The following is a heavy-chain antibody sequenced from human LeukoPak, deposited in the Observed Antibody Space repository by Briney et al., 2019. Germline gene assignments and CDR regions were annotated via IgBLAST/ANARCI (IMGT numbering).Heavy chain of an antibody. Sequence: GGSLRLSCAASGFTFSSYEMNWVRQAPGKGLEWISYISTSGSTIYYADSVKGRFTVFRDNAKNSLYLQMNSLRAEDTAVYYCARSGGYYDYWGQGTLVSVSS. CDR3: ARSGGYYDY. V-gene: IGHV3-48*03. CDR1: GFTFSSYE. D-gene: IGHD4-23*01. CDR2: ISTSGSTI. J-gene: IGHJ4*02.